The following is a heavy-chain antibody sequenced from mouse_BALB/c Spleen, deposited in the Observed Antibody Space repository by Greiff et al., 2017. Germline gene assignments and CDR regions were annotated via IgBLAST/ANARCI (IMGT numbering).Heavy chain of an antibody. CDR1: GFTFSSFG. Sequence: EVQGVESGGGLVQPGGSRKLSCAASGFTFSSFGMHWVRQAPEKGLEWVAYISSGSSTIYYADTVKGRFTISRDNPKNTLFLQMTSLRSEDTAMYYCARNSDGAMDYWGQGTSVTVAS. V-gene: IGHV5-17*02. D-gene: IGHD2-3*01. CDR3: ARNSDGAMDY. CDR2: ISSGSSTI. J-gene: IGHJ4*01.